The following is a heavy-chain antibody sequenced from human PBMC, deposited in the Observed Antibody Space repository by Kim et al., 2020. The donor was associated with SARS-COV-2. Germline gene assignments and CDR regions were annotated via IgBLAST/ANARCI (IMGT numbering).Heavy chain of an antibody. Sequence: SVKVSCKASGGTFSSYAISWVRQAPGQGLEWMGGIIPIFGTANYAQKFQGRVTITADESTSTAYMELSSLRSEDTAVYYCARKRPKTGDSSGWYGGGGGVDYYYGMDVWGQGTTVTVSS. CDR1: GGTFSSYA. V-gene: IGHV1-69*13. J-gene: IGHJ6*02. CDR3: ARKRPKTGDSSGWYGGGGGVDYYYGMDV. D-gene: IGHD6-19*01. CDR2: IIPIFGTA.